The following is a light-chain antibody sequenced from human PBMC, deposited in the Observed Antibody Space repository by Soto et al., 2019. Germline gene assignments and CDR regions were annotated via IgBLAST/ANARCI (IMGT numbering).Light chain of an antibody. J-gene: IGKJ1*01. V-gene: IGKV1-6*02. CDR1: QGIRSE. CDR2: GAS. CDR3: LQDYNYPRT. Sequence: AIQMTQSPSSLSASVGDRVTITCRASQGIRSELAWYQQKPGKAPNLLIYGASTLQSGVPSRFSGSGSGTDFTLTISSLQPEDFANDYCLQDYNYPRTFGQGTKVDIK.